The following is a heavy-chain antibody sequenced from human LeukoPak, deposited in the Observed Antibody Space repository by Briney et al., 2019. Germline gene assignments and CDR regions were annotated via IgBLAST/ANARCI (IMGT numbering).Heavy chain of an antibody. D-gene: IGHD2-15*01. CDR1: GGSISSGGYY. CDR3: AREPPCSGGSCYSLQSPSPPDAFDI. V-gene: IGHV4-31*03. CDR2: IYYSGST. Sequence: SETLSLTCTVSGGSISSGGYYWSWIRQHPGKGLEWIGYIYYSGSTYYNPSLKSRVTISVDTSKNQFSLKLSSVTAADTAVYYCAREPPCSGGSCYSLQSPSPPDAFDIWGQGTMVTVSS. J-gene: IGHJ3*02.